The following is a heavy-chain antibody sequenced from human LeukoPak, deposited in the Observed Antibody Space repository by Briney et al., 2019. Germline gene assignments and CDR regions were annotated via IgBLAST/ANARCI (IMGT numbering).Heavy chain of an antibody. CDR1: GFTFSNFG. CDR2: ISSRSSTI. V-gene: IGHV3-48*04. D-gene: IGHD3-22*01. CDR3: AKDLYYYDSSGYDY. J-gene: IGHJ4*02. Sequence: GGSLRLSCAASGFTFSNFGVNWVRQAPGKGLEWVSYISSRSSTIYYADSVKGRCTISRDNAKNSLYLQMNSLRAEDTAVYYCAKDLYYYDSSGYDYWGQGTLVTVSS.